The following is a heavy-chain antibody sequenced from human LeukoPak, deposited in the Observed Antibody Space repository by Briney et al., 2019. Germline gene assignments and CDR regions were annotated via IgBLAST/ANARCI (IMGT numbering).Heavy chain of an antibody. V-gene: IGHV3-30-3*01. Sequence: GGSLRLSCAASGFTFSSYAMHWVRQAPGKGLEWVAVISYDGSNKYCADSVKGRFTISRDNSKNTLYLQMNSLRAEDTAVYYCAREPRGYSYGCPGYWGQGTLVTVSS. D-gene: IGHD5-18*01. J-gene: IGHJ4*02. CDR1: GFTFSSYA. CDR2: ISYDGSNK. CDR3: AREPRGYSYGCPGY.